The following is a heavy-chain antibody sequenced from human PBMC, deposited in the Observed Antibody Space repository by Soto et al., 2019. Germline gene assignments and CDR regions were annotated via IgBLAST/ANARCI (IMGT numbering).Heavy chain of an antibody. CDR3: ARGNHRWLQLWYFDL. V-gene: IGHV1-69*12. CDR2: IIPIFGTV. J-gene: IGHJ2*01. D-gene: IGHD5-12*01. CDR1: GGTFSNYP. Sequence: QVQQVQSGAEVKKPGSSVKVSCKASGGTFSNYPVSWVRQAPGQGLEWMGGIIPIFGTVNYAQKFQGRLTITADESPSTAYMEPSSLRSEDTAVYYCARGNHRWLQLWYFDLWGRGTLVTVSS.